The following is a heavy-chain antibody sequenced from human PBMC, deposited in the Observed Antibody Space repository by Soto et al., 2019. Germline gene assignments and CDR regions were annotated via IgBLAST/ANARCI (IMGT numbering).Heavy chain of an antibody. Sequence: SETLSLTCTVSGGSISSGDYSWSWVRQSPGKGLEWIGHIYNSGITYYDPSLKSRVVISIDTSRNQFSLRLNSLTAADRAVYFCARGVTVFGLVSRFWFDPWGQGTVVTVSS. J-gene: IGHJ5*02. CDR2: IYNSGIT. CDR1: GGSISSGDYS. V-gene: IGHV4-30-4*01. D-gene: IGHD3-3*01. CDR3: ARGVTVFGLVSRFWFDP.